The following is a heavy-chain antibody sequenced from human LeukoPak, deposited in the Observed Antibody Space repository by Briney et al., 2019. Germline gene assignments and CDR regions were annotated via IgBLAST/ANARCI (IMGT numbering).Heavy chain of an antibody. Sequence: PSETLSLTCAVYGGSFSGYYWSWIRQPPGKGLEWIGEINHSGSTNYNPSLKSRVTISVDTSKNQFSLKLSSVTAADTAAYYCARGQSYCSSASCYAGYGMDVWGQGTTVTVSS. D-gene: IGHD2-2*01. V-gene: IGHV4-34*01. CDR1: GGSFSGYY. J-gene: IGHJ6*02. CDR2: INHSGST. CDR3: ARGQSYCSSASCYAGYGMDV.